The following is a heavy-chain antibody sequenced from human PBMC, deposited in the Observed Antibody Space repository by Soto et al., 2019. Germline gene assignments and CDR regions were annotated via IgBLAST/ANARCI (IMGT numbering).Heavy chain of an antibody. CDR3: AKRWKPGVVASMPLFDC. D-gene: IGHD2-21*02. CDR1: GFTFSSYA. J-gene: IGHJ4*02. Sequence: EVQLLESGGGLVQPGGSLRLSCAASGFTFSSYAMSWVRQAPGKGLEWVSAISGSGGSTYYADSVKGRFTISRDNSKNTLYLQMNSLRAEETAVYYCAKRWKPGVVASMPLFDCWGQGTLVTVSS. CDR2: ISGSGGST. V-gene: IGHV3-23*01.